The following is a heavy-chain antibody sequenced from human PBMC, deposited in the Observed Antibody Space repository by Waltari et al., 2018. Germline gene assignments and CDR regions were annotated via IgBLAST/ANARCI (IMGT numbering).Heavy chain of an antibody. CDR2: MNPNSGNT. D-gene: IGHD2-21*01. CDR3: ATDCGGDCYSGESWFDP. J-gene: IGHJ5*02. V-gene: IGHV1-8*01. Sequence: QVQLVQSGAEVKKPGASVKVSCKASGYTFTSYDLNWVRQATGQGLEWMGWMNPNSGNTGYAQKFQGRVTMTRNTSISTAYMELSSLRSEDTAVYYCATDCGGDCYSGESWFDPWGQGTLVTVSS. CDR1: GYTFTSYD.